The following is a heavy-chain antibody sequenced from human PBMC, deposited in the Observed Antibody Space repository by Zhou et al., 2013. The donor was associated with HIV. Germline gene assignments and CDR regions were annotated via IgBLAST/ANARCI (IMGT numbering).Heavy chain of an antibody. CDR3: ATNIWFGEQTSLYXYDGMDV. J-gene: IGHJ6*02. Sequence: QVQLVQSGAEVKKPGASVKVSCKVSGYTLTELSMHWVRQAPGKGLEWMGGFDPEDGETIYAQKFQGRVTMTEDTSTDTAYMELSSLRSEDTAVYYCATNIWFGEQTSLYXYDGMDVVGPRDHGHRLL. V-gene: IGHV1-24*01. D-gene: IGHD3-10*01. CDR1: GYTLTELS. CDR2: FDPEDGET.